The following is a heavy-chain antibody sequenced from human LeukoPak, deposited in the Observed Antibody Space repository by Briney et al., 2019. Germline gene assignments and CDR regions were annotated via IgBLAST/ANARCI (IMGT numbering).Heavy chain of an antibody. CDR1: GFTFSSYW. J-gene: IGHJ5*01. V-gene: IGHV3-74*01. CDR2: ISPDGSSA. Sequence: GGSLRLSCAASGFTFSSYWMHWVRQTPGKGLVWVSRISPDGSSAFSADSVSGRFTISRDNAKNTLYLQMHSLRAEDTAVYSCARGWFGPDSCGQGTLVTVSS. D-gene: IGHD3-10*01. CDR3: ARGWFGPDS.